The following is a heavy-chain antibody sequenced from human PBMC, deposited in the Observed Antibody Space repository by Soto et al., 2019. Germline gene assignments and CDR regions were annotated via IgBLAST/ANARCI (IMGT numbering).Heavy chain of an antibody. Sequence: QVQLVESGGGVVQPGRSLRLSCAASGFTFSRYAMHGVRQAPGKGLERVAVISYDGSNKYYADSVKGRFTISTANAKFTLYLPMTRLRAEDTAVYYCVRDRVDLDWCTQVSYYFDYWGQGTLVTVSS. CDR1: GFTFSRYA. D-gene: IGHD3-9*01. CDR2: ISYDGSNK. J-gene: IGHJ4*02. CDR3: VRDRVDLDWCTQVSYYFDY. V-gene: IGHV3-30-3*01.